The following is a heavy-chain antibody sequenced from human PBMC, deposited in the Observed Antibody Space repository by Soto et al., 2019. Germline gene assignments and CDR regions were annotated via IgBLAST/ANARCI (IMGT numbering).Heavy chain of an antibody. D-gene: IGHD4-17*01. CDR2: IWYDGSNK. J-gene: IGHJ4*02. Sequence: QVQLVESGGGVVQPGRSLRLSCAASGFTFSSYGMHWVRQAPGKGLEWVAVIWYDGSNKYYADSVKGRFTISRDNSKNTLYLQMNSLRAEDTAVYYCARPHHPYYGRSGYFDYWGQGTLVTVSS. CDR1: GFTFSSYG. V-gene: IGHV3-33*01. CDR3: ARPHHPYYGRSGYFDY.